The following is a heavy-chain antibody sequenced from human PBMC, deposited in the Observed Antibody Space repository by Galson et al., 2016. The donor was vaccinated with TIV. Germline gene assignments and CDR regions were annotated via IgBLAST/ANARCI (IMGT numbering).Heavy chain of an antibody. J-gene: IGHJ6*02. CDR1: GFTFDDYP. Sequence: SLRLSCAASGFTFDDYPMHWVRQAPGKGLEWVSVINWKGNSVNYADSVRGLFTISRDNAKNSLYLQMNSLTPEDTALYYCAKNSRPDASMDYYYYHGMDVWGQGTAVTVSS. CDR3: AKNSRPDASMDYYYYHGMDV. V-gene: IGHV3-9*01. CDR2: INWKGNSV. D-gene: IGHD5-18*01.